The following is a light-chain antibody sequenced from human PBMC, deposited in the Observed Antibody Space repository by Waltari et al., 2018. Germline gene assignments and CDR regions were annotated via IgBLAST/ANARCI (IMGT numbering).Light chain of an antibody. CDR3: SSYTTSSAPWV. V-gene: IGLV2-14*01. CDR2: EGS. CDR1: DSDVGAYDF. Sequence: QSALTQPASVSGSPGQSITISCSGTDSDVGAYDFVSWYQQHPGKAPHLIIYEGSNRPSGISHRFPASQSGNTASLTISGLQAEDEADYYCSSYTTSSAPWVFGTGTRVTVL. J-gene: IGLJ1*01.